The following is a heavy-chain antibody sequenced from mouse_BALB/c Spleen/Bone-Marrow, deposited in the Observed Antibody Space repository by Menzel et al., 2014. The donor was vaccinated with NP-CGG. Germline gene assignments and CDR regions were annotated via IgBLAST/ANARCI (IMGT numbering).Heavy chain of an antibody. D-gene: IGHD4-1*01. V-gene: IGHV1-54*01. J-gene: IGHJ2*01. Sequence: VKLQESGAELMKPGASMKISCKATGYTFSSYWIEWVKQRPGQGLEWIGVINPGSGGTNYNEKFKGKATLTADKSSSTAYMQLSSLTSYDSAVYFCARRELGEFDYWGQGTTLTVSS. CDR1: GYTFSSYW. CDR2: INPGSGGT. CDR3: ARRELGEFDY.